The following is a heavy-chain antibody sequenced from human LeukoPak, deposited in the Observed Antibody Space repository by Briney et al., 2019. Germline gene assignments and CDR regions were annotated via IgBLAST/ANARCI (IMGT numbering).Heavy chain of an antibody. D-gene: IGHD6-25*01. CDR2: ISSSSSAI. V-gene: IGHV3-48*04. CDR1: GFTFSTYN. CDR3: AARPAKGAFDI. J-gene: IGHJ3*02. Sequence: GGSLRLSCVASGFTFSTYNMYWVRQAPGKGLEWVSYISSSSSAIYYADSVKGRFSISRDNARNSLYLQMNSLRAEDTAVYYCAARPAKGAFDIWGQGTMVAVSS.